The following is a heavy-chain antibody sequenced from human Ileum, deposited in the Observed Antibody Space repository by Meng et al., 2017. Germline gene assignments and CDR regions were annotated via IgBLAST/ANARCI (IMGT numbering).Heavy chain of an antibody. CDR3: ASARYDN. V-gene: IGHV4-34*01. J-gene: IGHJ4*02. Sequence: QVQLQQWVAGLLKPSETLSPTCVVYGGSFSANYLTWIRQPPGKGLEWIGEINHNGNTNYKPSLKSRVTISVDTSKKQFSLRLTSVTAADTAVYYCASARYDNWGQGTLVTVSS. CDR1: GGSFSANY. CDR2: INHNGNT.